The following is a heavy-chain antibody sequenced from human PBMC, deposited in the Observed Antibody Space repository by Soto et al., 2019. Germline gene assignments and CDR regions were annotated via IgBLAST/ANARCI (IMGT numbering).Heavy chain of an antibody. CDR3: ARDTPDYDFWSGFDY. CDR1: GGTFSSYT. Sequence: ASVKVSCKASGGTFSSYTISWVRQAPGQGLEWMGRIIPILGIANYAQKFQGRVTITADKSTSTAYMELSSLRSEDTAVYYCARDTPDYDFWSGFDYWGQGTLVTVSS. J-gene: IGHJ4*02. CDR2: IIPILGIA. D-gene: IGHD3-3*01. V-gene: IGHV1-69*04.